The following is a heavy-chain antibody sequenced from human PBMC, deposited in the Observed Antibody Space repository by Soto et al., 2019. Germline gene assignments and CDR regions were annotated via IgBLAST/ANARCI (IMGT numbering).Heavy chain of an antibody. CDR3: AKGGPGDAFDI. D-gene: IGHD3-10*01. Sequence: QVQLVESGGGVVQPGRSLRLSCAASGFTFSSYGMHWVRQAPGKGLEWVAVISYDGSNKYYADSVKGRFTISRDNSKNTLYLQMNSLRAEDTAVYYCAKGGPGDAFDIWGQGTMVTVSS. CDR1: GFTFSSYG. V-gene: IGHV3-30*18. CDR2: ISYDGSNK. J-gene: IGHJ3*02.